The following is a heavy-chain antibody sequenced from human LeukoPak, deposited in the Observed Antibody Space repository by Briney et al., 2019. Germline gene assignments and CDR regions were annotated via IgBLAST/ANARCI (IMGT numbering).Heavy chain of an antibody. CDR2: IYHSGST. CDR1: GYSISSGYY. Sequence: SETLSLTCTVSGYSISSGYYWGWIRQPPGKGLEWIGSIYHSGSTYYNPSLKSRGSTYYNPSLKSRVTISVDTSKNQFSLKLSSVTAADTAVYYCARARNFDWVIPFDYWGQGTLVTVSS. CDR3: ARARNFDWVIPFDY. D-gene: IGHD3-9*01. V-gene: IGHV4-38-2*02. J-gene: IGHJ4*02.